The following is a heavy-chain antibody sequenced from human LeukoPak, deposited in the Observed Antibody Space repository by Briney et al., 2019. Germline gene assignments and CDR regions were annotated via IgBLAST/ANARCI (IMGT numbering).Heavy chain of an antibody. CDR2: IKEDGRAK. V-gene: IGHV3-7*01. CDR3: ASGYLDDLWSGHF. Sequence: GGSLRLSCVASGFTFSTHWMSWVRQVPGKGLEWVANIKEDGRAKYYVDSVKGRFTISRDNAKKSLYLQMNSLRAEDSAIYYCASGYLDDLWSGHFWGQGTQVTVSS. CDR1: GFTFSTHW. D-gene: IGHD3-3*01. J-gene: IGHJ4*02.